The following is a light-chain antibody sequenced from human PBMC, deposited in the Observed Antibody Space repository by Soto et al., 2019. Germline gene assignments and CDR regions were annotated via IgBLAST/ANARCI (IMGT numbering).Light chain of an antibody. V-gene: IGKV1-27*01. CDR1: QGISNF. Sequence: DIQMTQSPSSLSASVGDRVTITCRASQGISNFLALYQQKPGKVPKLLISAASTLQSGVPSRFSGSGSGTDFTLTITSLQPEDVATYYCQKYSSVITFGQGTRLEIK. J-gene: IGKJ5*01. CDR3: QKYSSVIT. CDR2: AAS.